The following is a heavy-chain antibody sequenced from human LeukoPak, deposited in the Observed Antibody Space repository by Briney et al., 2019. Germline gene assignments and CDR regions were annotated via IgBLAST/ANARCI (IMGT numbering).Heavy chain of an antibody. CDR1: GFTVSSNW. CDR3: ARDRRYSRLSDY. D-gene: IGHD6-13*01. J-gene: IGHJ4*02. Sequence: GGSLRLSCAASGFTVSSNWMSWVRQAAGKGREWVANIKQDGSEKSYVDSVKGRFTISRDNAKTSLYLQMNSLRAEDTAVYYCARDRRYSRLSDYWGQGTLVTVSS. V-gene: IGHV3-7*01. CDR2: IKQDGSEK.